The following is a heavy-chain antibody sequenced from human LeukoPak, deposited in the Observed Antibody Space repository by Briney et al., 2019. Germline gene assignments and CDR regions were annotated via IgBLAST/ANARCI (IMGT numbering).Heavy chain of an antibody. V-gene: IGHV3-23*01. CDR1: GFTFSSYA. J-gene: IGHJ4*02. Sequence: PGGSLRLSCAASGFTFSSYAMSWVRQAPGKGLEWVSAISGSGGSTYYADSVKGRFTISRDNSKNTLYLQMNSLRAEDTAVYYCAKDLPSYYDSSGYPSHLFDYWGQGTLVTVSS. D-gene: IGHD3-22*01. CDR2: ISGSGGST. CDR3: AKDLPSYYDSSGYPSHLFDY.